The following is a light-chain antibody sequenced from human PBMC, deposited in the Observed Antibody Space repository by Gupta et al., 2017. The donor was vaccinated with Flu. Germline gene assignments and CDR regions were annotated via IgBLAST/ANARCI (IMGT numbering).Light chain of an antibody. CDR2: GAS. V-gene: IGKV3-20*01. CDR1: QSVSSSH. CDR3: QQAGSSWT. Sequence: ENVLTQSPGTLSLSPGERATLSCRASQSVSSSHLAWYQHKPGQAPRLLIYGASSRANGIPDRFSGSGSGTDFTLTISRREPEDFAVYYWQQAGSSWTFGQGTKVEIK. J-gene: IGKJ1*01.